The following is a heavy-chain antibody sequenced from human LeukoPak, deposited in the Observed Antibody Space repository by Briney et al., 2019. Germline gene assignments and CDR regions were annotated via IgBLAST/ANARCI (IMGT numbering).Heavy chain of an antibody. Sequence: ASVKVSCKASGYTFIGYYMHWVRQAPGQGLEWMGWTDPNSGDTKYAQNFQGRVTMTRDTSIRTAYMEQSRLISDDTAVYYCARESGHGAYVGYWGQGTLVTVSS. CDR3: ARESGHGAYVGY. J-gene: IGHJ4*02. CDR2: TDPNSGDT. V-gene: IGHV1-2*02. CDR1: GYTFIGYY. D-gene: IGHD4-17*01.